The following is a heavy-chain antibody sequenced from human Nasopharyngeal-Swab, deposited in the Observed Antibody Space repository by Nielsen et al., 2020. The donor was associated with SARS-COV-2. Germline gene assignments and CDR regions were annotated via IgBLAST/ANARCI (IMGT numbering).Heavy chain of an antibody. J-gene: IGHJ4*02. CDR2: INHSGST. D-gene: IGHD3-22*01. V-gene: IGHV4-34*01. Sequence: GSLRLSCAVYGGSFSGYYWSWIRQPPGKGLEWIGEINHSGSTNYNPSLKSRVTISVDTSKNQFSLKLSSVTAADTAVYYCARGYDSSDYWGQGTLVTVSS. CDR3: ARGYDSSDY. CDR1: GGSFSGYY.